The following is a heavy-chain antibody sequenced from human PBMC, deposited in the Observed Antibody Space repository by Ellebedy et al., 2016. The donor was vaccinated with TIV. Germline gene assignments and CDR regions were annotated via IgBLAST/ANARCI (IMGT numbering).Heavy chain of an antibody. CDR3: ARTGYSSDWYASN. D-gene: IGHD6-19*01. CDR1: GFTVSSNY. Sequence: GESLKISCVASGFTVSSNYMSWVRQAPGKGLEWVSSISRSSSYIYYADSVKGRFTISRDNAKNSLYLQMDSLRAEDTAVYYCARTGYSSDWYASNWGQGTLVTVSS. V-gene: IGHV3-21*06. CDR2: ISRSSSYI. J-gene: IGHJ4*02.